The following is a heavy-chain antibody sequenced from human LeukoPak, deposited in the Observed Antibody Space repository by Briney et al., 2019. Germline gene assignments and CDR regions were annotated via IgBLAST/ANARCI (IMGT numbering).Heavy chain of an antibody. Sequence: GGSLRLSCAASGFTFSGSAMHWVRQASGKGLEWVGRIRSKANSYATAYAASVKGRFTISRDDSKNTAYLQMNSLKTEDTAVYYCTSPGGLYGDFDFDYWGQGTLVTVSS. CDR1: GFTFSGSA. D-gene: IGHD4-17*01. J-gene: IGHJ4*02. V-gene: IGHV3-73*01. CDR3: TSPGGLYGDFDFDY. CDR2: IRSKANSYAT.